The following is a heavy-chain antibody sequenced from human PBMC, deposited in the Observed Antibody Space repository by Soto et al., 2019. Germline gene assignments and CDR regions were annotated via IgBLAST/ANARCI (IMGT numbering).Heavy chain of an antibody. J-gene: IGHJ5*02. CDR1: GGSFSGYY. Sequence: SETLSLTCAVYGGSFSGYYWSWIRHPPGKGLEWSGEINHSGSTHYNPSLKSRVTISVDTSKNQSSLKLSSVTAADTAVYYCARGRRLGCSGGSCPRNWFDPWGQGTLVTVSS. CDR3: ARGRRLGCSGGSCPRNWFDP. CDR2: INHSGST. D-gene: IGHD2-15*01. V-gene: IGHV4-34*01.